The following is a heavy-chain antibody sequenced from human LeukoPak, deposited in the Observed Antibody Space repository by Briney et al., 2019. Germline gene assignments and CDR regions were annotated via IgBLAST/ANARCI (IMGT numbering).Heavy chain of an antibody. CDR3: ASPAPDSDYGMDV. Sequence: GGSLRLSCAASGFTFSDYYMSWIRQAPGKGLEWVSSISSSGSYTHYADSVKGRFTISRDNAKNSLYLQMNSLRAEDTAVYYCASPAPDSDYGMDVWGQGTTVTVSS. V-gene: IGHV3-11*06. CDR1: GFTFSDYY. CDR2: ISSSGSYT. D-gene: IGHD1-14*01. J-gene: IGHJ6*02.